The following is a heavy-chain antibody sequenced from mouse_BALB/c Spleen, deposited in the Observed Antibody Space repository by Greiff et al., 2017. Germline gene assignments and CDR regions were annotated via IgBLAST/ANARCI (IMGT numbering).Heavy chain of an antibody. D-gene: IGHD1-1*01. J-gene: IGHJ4*01. CDR1: GFAFSSYD. CDR2: ISSGGGST. Sequence: EVQRVESGGGLVKPGGSLKLSCAASGFAFSSYDMSWVRQTPEKRLEWVAYISSGGGSTYYPDTVKGRFTISRDNAKNTLYLQMSSLKSEDTAMYYCARAPNYYGYAMDYWGQGTSVTVSS. CDR3: ARAPNYYGYAMDY. V-gene: IGHV5-12-1*01.